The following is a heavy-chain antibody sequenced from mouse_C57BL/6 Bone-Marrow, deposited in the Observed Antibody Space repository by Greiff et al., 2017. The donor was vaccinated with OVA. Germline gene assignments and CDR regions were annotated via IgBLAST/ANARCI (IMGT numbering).Heavy chain of an antibody. J-gene: IGHJ4*01. CDR3: TRSGYGYDDYYAMDY. V-gene: IGHV1-15*01. D-gene: IGHD2-2*01. Sequence: VKLQQSGAELVRPGASVTLSCKASGYTFTDYEMHWVKQTPVHGLEWIGAIDPETGGTAYNQKFKGKAILTADKSSSTAYMELRSLTSEDSAVYYCTRSGYGYDDYYAMDYWGQGTSVTVSS. CDR1: GYTFTDYE. CDR2: IDPETGGT.